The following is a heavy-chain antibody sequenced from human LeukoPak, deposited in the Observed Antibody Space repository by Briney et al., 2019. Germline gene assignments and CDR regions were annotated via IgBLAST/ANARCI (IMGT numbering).Heavy chain of an antibody. Sequence: GGSLRLSCAASGFTFSSYSMNWVRQAPGKGLEWVSSISSSSSYIYYADSVKGRFTISRDNAKNSLYLQMNSLRGEDTAVYYCARVDVVTVGKNAFDIWGQGTMVTVSS. D-gene: IGHD4-23*01. CDR1: GFTFSSYS. V-gene: IGHV3-21*01. J-gene: IGHJ3*02. CDR3: ARVDVVTVGKNAFDI. CDR2: ISSSSSYI.